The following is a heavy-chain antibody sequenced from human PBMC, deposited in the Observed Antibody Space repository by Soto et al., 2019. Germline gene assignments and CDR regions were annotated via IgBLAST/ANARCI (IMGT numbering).Heavy chain of an antibody. Sequence: EVQLVESGGGLVQPGGSLRVSCAASGFIFSPYWMSWVRQAPGKGLEWVANIKRDGSETHYVDSVKGRFAISRDNTKNSLYLQMNSLRAEDTALYYCARDWTGGSYYFWGQGTLVTVSS. J-gene: IGHJ4*02. CDR2: IKRDGSET. V-gene: IGHV3-7*01. D-gene: IGHD1-26*01. CDR3: ARDWTGGSYYF. CDR1: GFIFSPYW.